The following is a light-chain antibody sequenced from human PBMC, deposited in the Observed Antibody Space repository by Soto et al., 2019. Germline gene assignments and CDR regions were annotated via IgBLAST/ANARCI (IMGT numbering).Light chain of an antibody. V-gene: IGKV1-5*01. CDR2: DAS. J-gene: IGKJ1*01. CDR3: QQYNSYSRT. Sequence: DIQMTQSPSTLSASVGDRVTITCRASQSISSWLAWYQQKPGKAPKLLIYDASTLASGVPSRFSGSGSGTEFPLTISSLQPDDVATYYCQQYNSYSRTFGQGTKVEIK. CDR1: QSISSW.